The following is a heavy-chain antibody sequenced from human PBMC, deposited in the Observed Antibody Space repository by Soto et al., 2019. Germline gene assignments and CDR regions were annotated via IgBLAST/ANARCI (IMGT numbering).Heavy chain of an antibody. V-gene: IGHV4-30-4*01. CDR1: EGSISSGDYY. CDR3: ARDGGKYYFDY. J-gene: IGHJ4*02. D-gene: IGHD3-16*01. CDR2: IYYSGST. Sequence: SETLSLTCLVSEGSISSGDYYWSWIRQPPGKGLEWIGYIYYSGSTYYNPSLKSRVTISVDTSKNQFSLKLSSVTAADTAVYYCARDGGKYYFDYWGQGTLVTVSS.